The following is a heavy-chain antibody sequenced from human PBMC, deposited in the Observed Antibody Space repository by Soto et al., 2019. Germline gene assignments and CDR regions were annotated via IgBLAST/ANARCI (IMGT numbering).Heavy chain of an antibody. CDR3: ATETRTGSSRPYYFDY. J-gene: IGHJ4*02. CDR2: IIPILGIA. D-gene: IGHD3-10*01. Sequence: QVQLVQSGAEVKKPGSSVKVSCKASGGTFSSYTISWVRQAPGQGLEWMGRIIPILGIANYAQKFQGRVTITADKSTSTAYMELSSLRSEDMVVYYCATETRTGSSRPYYFDYWGQGTLVTVSS. V-gene: IGHV1-69*08. CDR1: GGTFSSYT.